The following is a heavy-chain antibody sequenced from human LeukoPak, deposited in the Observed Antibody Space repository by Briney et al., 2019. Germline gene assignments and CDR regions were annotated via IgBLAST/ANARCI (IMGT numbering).Heavy chain of an antibody. J-gene: IGHJ4*02. CDR2: IKQEGSAR. V-gene: IGHV3-7*01. CDR1: GFSFSSYW. CDR3: ARDPGIAAAGTVGYFDS. D-gene: IGHD6-13*01. Sequence: QSGGSLRLSCVASGFSFSSYWMSWVRQTPGKGLEWVANIKQEGSARYYVDSVTGRFTISRDNAMNSLYLQMNSLRVEDTAVYYCARDPGIAAAGTVGYFDSWGQGILVTVSS.